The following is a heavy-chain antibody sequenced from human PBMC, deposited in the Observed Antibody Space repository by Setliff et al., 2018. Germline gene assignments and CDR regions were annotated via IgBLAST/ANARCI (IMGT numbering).Heavy chain of an antibody. V-gene: IGHV5-51*01. CDR3: ARQKSTGSGNNWFDP. D-gene: IGHD3-10*01. Sequence: GESLKISCKGSGFSFTDFWIGWVRQMPGKGLEWMGLIYAGDSDTRHNPSFLGRVTMSADKSINTAYLQWSSLKASDTAIYYCARQKSTGSGNNWFDPWSQGTLVTVSS. CDR1: GFSFTDFW. CDR2: IYAGDSDT. J-gene: IGHJ5*02.